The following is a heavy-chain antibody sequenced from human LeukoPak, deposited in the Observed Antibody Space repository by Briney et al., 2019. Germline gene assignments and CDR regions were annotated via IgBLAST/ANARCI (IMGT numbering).Heavy chain of an antibody. D-gene: IGHD3-16*01. Sequence: GGSLRLSCAASGFTFSSYWMSWVRQAPGKGLDWVANIKQDGSEKYYVDSVKGRFTISRDNAKNSLYLQMNSLRAEDTAVYYCAREGGESDFDYWGQGTLVTVSS. CDR2: IKQDGSEK. CDR3: AREGGESDFDY. J-gene: IGHJ4*02. V-gene: IGHV3-7*01. CDR1: GFTFSSYW.